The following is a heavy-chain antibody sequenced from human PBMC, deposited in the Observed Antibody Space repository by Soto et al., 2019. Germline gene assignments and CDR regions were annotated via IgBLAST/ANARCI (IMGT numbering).Heavy chain of an antibody. Sequence: QVQLVQSGAEVKKPGSSVKVSCKASGGTFSSYAISWVRQAPGQGLEWMGGIIPIFGTANYAQKFQGRVTISADESTSTAYMELRSLRSEATAVYYCERAQHSAWLRYYYYYYGMDVWGQGPTVTVSS. CDR3: ERAQHSAWLRYYYYYYGMDV. D-gene: IGHD5-12*01. J-gene: IGHJ6*02. CDR1: GGTFSSYA. V-gene: IGHV1-69*01. CDR2: IIPIFGTA.